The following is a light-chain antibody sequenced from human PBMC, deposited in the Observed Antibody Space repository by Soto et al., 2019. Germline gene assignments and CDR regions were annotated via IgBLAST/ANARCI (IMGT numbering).Light chain of an antibody. Sequence: EIVMTQSPATLSVSPGERATLSCRASQSVSSNLAWYQQKPGQAPRLLIYAASTRATGIPARFSGSGSGAEFNLTVSSLQSEDFAVYYCQQYNNWPLYTFGQGTKLEIK. V-gene: IGKV3-15*01. CDR3: QQYNNWPLYT. CDR2: AAS. CDR1: QSVSSN. J-gene: IGKJ2*01.